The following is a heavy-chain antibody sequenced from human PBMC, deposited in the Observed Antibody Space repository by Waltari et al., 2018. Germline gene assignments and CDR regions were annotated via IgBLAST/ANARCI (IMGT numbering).Heavy chain of an antibody. D-gene: IGHD3-10*01. J-gene: IGHJ5*02. CDR1: GYTFTSYA. CDR3: ALPYGSGTKPADWFDP. Sequence: QVQLVQSGSELKKPGASVKVSCKASGYTFTSYAMNWVRPAAGQGLDWMGWINTNTGNPTYAQGFTGRFVFSLDTSVSTAYLQISSLKAEDTAVYYCALPYGSGTKPADWFDPWGQGTLVTVSS. CDR2: INTNTGNP. V-gene: IGHV7-4-1*02.